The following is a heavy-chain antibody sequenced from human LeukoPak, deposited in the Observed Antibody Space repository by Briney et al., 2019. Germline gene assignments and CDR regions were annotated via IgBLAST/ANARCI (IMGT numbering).Heavy chain of an antibody. Sequence: SETLSLTCAVSVYSISSGYYWGWIRQPPGKGLEWIGSIYHSGSTNYNPSLKTRVTISVDKSKNQFSLKLSSVTAADTAVYYCARATIAVAGFPFDYWGQGTLVTVSS. V-gene: IGHV4-38-2*01. D-gene: IGHD6-19*01. J-gene: IGHJ4*02. CDR2: IYHSGST. CDR1: VYSISSGYY. CDR3: ARATIAVAGFPFDY.